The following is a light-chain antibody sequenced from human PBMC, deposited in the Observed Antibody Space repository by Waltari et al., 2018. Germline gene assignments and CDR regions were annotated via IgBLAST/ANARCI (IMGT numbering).Light chain of an antibody. CDR3: QVWDTNSDVVV. Sequence: SYVLTQPPSLSVPPGQTARIPCGGNDIGGNSVHWYQQKPGQAPVLVSYSGSDRPSGIPGRFSASNFGKAATLTISRVEDGDEADYYCQVWDTNSDVVVVGGGTFLTVL. CDR2: SGS. V-gene: IGLV3-21*04. J-gene: IGLJ2*01. CDR1: DIGGNS.